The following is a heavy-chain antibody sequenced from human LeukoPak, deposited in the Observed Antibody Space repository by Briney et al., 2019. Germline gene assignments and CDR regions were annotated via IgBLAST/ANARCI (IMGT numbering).Heavy chain of an antibody. CDR2: IYYSGST. D-gene: IGHD5-18*01. Sequence: PSETLSLTCTVSGGSISSSSYYWGWIRQPPGKGQEWIGSIYYSGSTYYNPSLKSRVTISVDTSKNQFSLRLTSVTAADTAVYYCARDGGYNYDYWGQGALVTVSS. J-gene: IGHJ4*02. CDR1: GGSISSSSYY. CDR3: ARDGGYNYDY. V-gene: IGHV4-39*07.